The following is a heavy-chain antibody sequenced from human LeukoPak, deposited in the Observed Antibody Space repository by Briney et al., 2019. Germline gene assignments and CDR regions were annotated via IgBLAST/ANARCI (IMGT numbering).Heavy chain of an antibody. D-gene: IGHD6-19*01. Sequence: SQTLSLTCAISGDSVSSNSVAWNWIRRSPSRGLEWLGRTYYRSKWYNDYAVSVKSRITINPDTSKNHFSLQLNSATPEDTAVYYCARASSNGWSLDRFDYWGQGTLLTVSS. CDR1: GDSVSSNSVA. CDR3: ARASSNGWSLDRFDY. CDR2: TYYRSKWYN. J-gene: IGHJ4*02. V-gene: IGHV6-1*01.